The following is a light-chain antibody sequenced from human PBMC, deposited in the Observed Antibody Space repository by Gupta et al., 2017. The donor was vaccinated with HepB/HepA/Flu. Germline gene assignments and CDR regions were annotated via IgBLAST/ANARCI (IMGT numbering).Light chain of an antibody. J-gene: IGKJ2*01. CDR1: QYVSSTY. CDR3: HHYGSSPYT. CDR2: GAS. Sequence: EIVLTQSPGTLSLSPGERATLSCRASQYVSSTYLAWYQQRPGQAPRLLIYGASSRATGIPDRFSGSGSGTDFTLTISRLEPEDFAVYYCHHYGSSPYTFGQGTKVEIK. V-gene: IGKV3-20*01.